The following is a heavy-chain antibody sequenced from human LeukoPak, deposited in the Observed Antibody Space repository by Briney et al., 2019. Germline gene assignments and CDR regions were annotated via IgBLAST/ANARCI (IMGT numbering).Heavy chain of an antibody. J-gene: IGHJ5*02. D-gene: IGHD4-11*01. CDR3: AAGSNYWFDP. Sequence: SETLSLTCTVSGGSISSYYWSWIRQPPGKGLEWIGYIYYSGSTNYNPSLKSRVTISADTSKNQFSLKLSSVTAADTAVYYCAAGSNYWFDPWGQGTLVTVSS. CDR1: GGSISSYY. V-gene: IGHV4-59*12. CDR2: IYYSGST.